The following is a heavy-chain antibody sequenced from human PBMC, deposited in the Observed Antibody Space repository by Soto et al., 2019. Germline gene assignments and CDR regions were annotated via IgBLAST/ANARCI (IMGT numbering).Heavy chain of an antibody. J-gene: IGHJ4*02. CDR3: AKDHDEDFGYDLDYFNH. D-gene: IGHD5-12*01. Sequence: EVLLVESGGDLVQPGRSLRLSCAASGFNFDDYAMHWVRQVPGKGLEWVSGISWEGGSTGYADSVKGRFTISRDNAKNSLYLEMNSLRSEDTALYYCAKDHDEDFGYDLDYFNHWGQGTLVTVSP. V-gene: IGHV3-9*01. CDR2: ISWEGGST. CDR1: GFNFDDYA.